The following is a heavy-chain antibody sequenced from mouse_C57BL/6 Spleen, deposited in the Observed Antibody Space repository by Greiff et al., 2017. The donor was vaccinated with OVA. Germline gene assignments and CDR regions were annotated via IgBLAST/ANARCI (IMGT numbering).Heavy chain of an antibody. CDR1: GYTFTSYW. CDR2: IDPSDSYT. Sequence: QVQLQQPGAELVMPGASVKLSCKASGYTFTSYWMHWVKQRPGQGLEWIGEIDPSDSYTNYNQKFKGKSTLTVDKSSSTAYMQLSSLTSEDSAVYYCARAPVFHSYFDYWGQGTTLTVSS. V-gene: IGHV1-69*01. CDR3: ARAPVFHSYFDY. J-gene: IGHJ2*01. D-gene: IGHD6-2*01.